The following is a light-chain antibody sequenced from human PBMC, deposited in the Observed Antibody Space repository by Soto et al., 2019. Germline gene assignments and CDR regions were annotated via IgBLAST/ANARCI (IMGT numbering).Light chain of an antibody. V-gene: IGKV3-15*01. CDR2: GSS. J-gene: IGKJ5*01. Sequence: EIVLTQSPGTLSLSPGERATLSCRASQSVSNNLVWYQQKPGQAPRLLMYGSSIRATGIPARFSGSGSGTEFTLTISSLQSEDFAIYYCQQHNNWPPITFGQGTLLEI. CDR3: QQHNNWPPIT. CDR1: QSVSNN.